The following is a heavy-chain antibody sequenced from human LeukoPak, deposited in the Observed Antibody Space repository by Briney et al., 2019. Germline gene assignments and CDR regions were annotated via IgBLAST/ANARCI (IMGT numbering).Heavy chain of an antibody. CDR3: SRDPRPLDY. CDR1: GFTFSDYY. V-gene: IGHV3-11*04. CDR2: ISGGGDDI. J-gene: IGHJ4*02. Sequence: GGSLRLSCAASGFTFSDYYMTWIRQAPGKGLEVVSYISGGGDDINYANSVRGRFTISRDNAKNSLYLQMNSLRVEDTAVYFCSRDPRPLDYWGQGTLVTVSS.